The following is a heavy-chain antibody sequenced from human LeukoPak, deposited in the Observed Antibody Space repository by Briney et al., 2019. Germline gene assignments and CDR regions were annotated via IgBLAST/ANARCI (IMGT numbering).Heavy chain of an antibody. CDR3: ARPSNPLWFGELFSMSSEN. J-gene: IGHJ4*02. D-gene: IGHD3-10*01. Sequence: SVKVSCKASVYTFTGYYMHWVRQAPGQGLEWMGWINPNSGGTNYAQKFQGRVTMTWDTSISTAYMELSRLRSDDTAVYYCARPSNPLWFGELFSMSSENWGQGTLVTVSS. CDR2: INPNSGGT. V-gene: IGHV1-2*02. CDR1: VYTFTGYY.